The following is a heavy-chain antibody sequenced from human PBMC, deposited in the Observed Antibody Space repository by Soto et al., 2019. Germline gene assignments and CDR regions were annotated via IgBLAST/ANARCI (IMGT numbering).Heavy chain of an antibody. D-gene: IGHD3-16*01. V-gene: IGHV3-23*01. Sequence: EVQLLESGGGLVQPGGSLRLSCAASGFTFSSYAMSWVRQAPGKGLEWVSAISGSGGSTYYADSVKGRFTISRDKSKNALYLQMNSRRAEDTAVYYGAKMMTYGEDWFDPWGQGPLVTVSS. CDR2: ISGSGGST. J-gene: IGHJ5*02. CDR1: GFTFSSYA. CDR3: AKMMTYGEDWFDP.